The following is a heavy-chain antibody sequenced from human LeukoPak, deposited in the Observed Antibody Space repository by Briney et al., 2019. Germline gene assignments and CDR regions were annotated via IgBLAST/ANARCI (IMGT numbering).Heavy chain of an antibody. CDR1: GFTFSSFS. V-gene: IGHV3-30*18. CDR2: TSYDGSNK. CDR3: AKGRVGANGYYYYGMDV. D-gene: IGHD1-26*01. Sequence: GGSLRLSCAATGFTFSSFSMHWVRQAPGKGLEWVAVTSYDGSNKYYADSVKGRFTVSRDNSKNTLYLQMNSLRTEDTAVYYCAKGRVGANGYYYYGMDVWGQGTTVTVSS. J-gene: IGHJ6*02.